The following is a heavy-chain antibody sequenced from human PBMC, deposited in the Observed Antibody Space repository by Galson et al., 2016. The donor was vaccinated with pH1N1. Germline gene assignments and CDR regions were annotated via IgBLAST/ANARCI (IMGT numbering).Heavy chain of an antibody. CDR3: ARTEVTGEGIVFDY. D-gene: IGHD7-27*01. CDR2: IIPIFGTA. V-gene: IGHV1-69*13. J-gene: IGHJ4*02. Sequence: SVKVSCKASGGTFSSYAISWVRQAPGQGLEWMGGIIPIFGTASYAQKFQGRVTITADESTSRAYMELSSLRSEDTAVYYCARTEVTGEGIVFDYWGQGTLVTVSS. CDR1: GGTFSSYA.